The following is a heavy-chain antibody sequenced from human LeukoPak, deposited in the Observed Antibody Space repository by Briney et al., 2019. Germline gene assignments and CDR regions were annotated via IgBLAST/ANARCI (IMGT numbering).Heavy chain of an antibody. CDR3: ARDWGEYDFWSGYYYYGMDV. CDR2: ISYDGSNK. V-gene: IGHV3-30-3*01. CDR1: GFTFSSYA. J-gene: IGHJ6*02. Sequence: GGSLRLSCAASGFTFSSYAMHWVRQAPGKGLEGVAVISYDGSNKYYADSVKGRFTISRDNSKNTLYLQMNSLRAEDTAVYYCARDWGEYDFWSGYYYYGMDVWGQGTTATVSS. D-gene: IGHD3-3*01.